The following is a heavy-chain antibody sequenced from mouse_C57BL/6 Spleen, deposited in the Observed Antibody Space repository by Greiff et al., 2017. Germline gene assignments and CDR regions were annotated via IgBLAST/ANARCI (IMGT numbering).Heavy chain of an antibody. CDR2: IKPNNGGT. D-gene: IGHD2-5*01. Sequence: EVKLLESGPELVKPGASVKMSCKASGYTFTDYNMHWVKQSHGKSLEWIGYIKPNNGGTSYNQKFKGKATLTVNKSSSTAYMELRSLTSEDSAVYYCARYSNSYYFEDWGQGTPLTVSS. V-gene: IGHV1-22*01. CDR1: GYTFTDYN. J-gene: IGHJ2*01. CDR3: ARYSNSYYFED.